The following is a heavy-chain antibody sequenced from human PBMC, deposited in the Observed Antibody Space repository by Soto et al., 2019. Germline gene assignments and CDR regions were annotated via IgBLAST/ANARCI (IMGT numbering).Heavy chain of an antibody. CDR1: GGSISSTNHY. J-gene: IGHJ6*03. D-gene: IGHD2-8*01. CDR2: IYYSGST. Sequence: SETLSLTCTVPGGSISSTNHYWGWIRQPPGKVLEWIGGIYYSGSTHYNPSLKSRVTISVDTSRNQFSLKVTSVTAADTAVYYCARLGDYCTNGVCYTNYYYYMDVWGKGTTVTVSS. CDR3: ARLGDYCTNGVCYTNYYYYMDV. V-gene: IGHV4-39*01.